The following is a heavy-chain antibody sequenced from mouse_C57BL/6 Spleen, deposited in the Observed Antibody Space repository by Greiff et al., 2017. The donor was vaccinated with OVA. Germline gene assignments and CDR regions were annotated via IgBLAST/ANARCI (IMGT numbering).Heavy chain of an antibody. J-gene: IGHJ2*01. V-gene: IGHV1-61*01. Sequence: QVQLQQPGAELVRPGSSVKLSCKASGYTFTSYWMDRVKQRPGQGLEWIGNIYPSDSETHYNQKFKDKATLTVDKSSSTAYMQLSSLTSEDSAVYYCARNYGSSYGNYFDYWGQGTTLSVSS. CDR3: ARNYGSSYGNYFDY. CDR1: GYTFTSYW. D-gene: IGHD1-1*01. CDR2: IYPSDSET.